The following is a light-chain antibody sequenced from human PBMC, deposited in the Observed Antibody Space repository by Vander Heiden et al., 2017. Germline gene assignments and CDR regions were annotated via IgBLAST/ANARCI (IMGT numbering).Light chain of an antibody. V-gene: IGKV1-39*01. CDR3: QQSDSMPLT. J-gene: IGKJ4*01. Sequence: DIQMTQSPSSLSASIGDRVTITCRTSQSITNYLNWYQQRPGKAPKFLIYGASNLQSGVPSRFNGIGSGTDFTLTISSLQPEDVATYYCQQSDSMPLTFGGGTKVEI. CDR1: QSITNY. CDR2: GAS.